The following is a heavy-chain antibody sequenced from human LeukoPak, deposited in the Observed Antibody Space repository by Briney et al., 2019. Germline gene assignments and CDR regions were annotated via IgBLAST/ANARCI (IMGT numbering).Heavy chain of an antibody. D-gene: IGHD1-26*01. Sequence: PSETLSLTCAVYGGSFSGYYWSWIRQPPGKGLEWIGEINHSGSTNYNPSLKSRVTISVDTSKNQLSLKLSSVTAADTAVYYCALRGRSFDYWGQGTLVTVSS. CDR3: ALRGRSFDY. J-gene: IGHJ4*02. CDR1: GGSFSGYY. V-gene: IGHV4-34*01. CDR2: INHSGST.